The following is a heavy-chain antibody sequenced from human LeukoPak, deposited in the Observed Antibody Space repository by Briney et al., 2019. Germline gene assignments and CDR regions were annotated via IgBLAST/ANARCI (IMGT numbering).Heavy chain of an antibody. CDR3: ARVEVGITYWFDP. CDR2: IYSGGST. Sequence: GGSLRLSCAASGFTVNYNYMSWVRQAPGKGLEWVSVIYSGGSTYYADSVKGRFTISRDDSKNTVYLQMNSLRVEDTAVYYCARVEVGITYWFDPWGQGTLVTVSS. CDR1: GFTVNYNY. V-gene: IGHV3-66*01. J-gene: IGHJ5*02. D-gene: IGHD2-15*01.